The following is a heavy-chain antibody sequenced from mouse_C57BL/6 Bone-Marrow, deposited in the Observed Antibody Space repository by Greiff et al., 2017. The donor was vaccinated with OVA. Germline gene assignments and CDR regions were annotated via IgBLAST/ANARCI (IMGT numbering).Heavy chain of an antibody. J-gene: IGHJ4*01. V-gene: IGHV1-63*01. CDR1: GYTFTNYW. Sequence: QVHVKQSGAELVRPGTSVKMSCKASGYTFTNYWIGWAKQRPGHGLEWIGDIYPGGGYTNYNEKFKGKATLTADKSSSTAYMQFSSLTSEDSAIYYCARHYGHAMDYWGQGTSVTVSS. CDR3: ARHYGHAMDY. CDR2: IYPGGGYT. D-gene: IGHD1-1*02.